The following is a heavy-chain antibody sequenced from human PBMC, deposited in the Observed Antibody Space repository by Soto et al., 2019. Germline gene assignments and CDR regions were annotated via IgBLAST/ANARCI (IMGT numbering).Heavy chain of an antibody. CDR1: SGSISSSNW. CDR3: ACQVGYYMGV. Sequence: SETLSLTCAVSSGSISSSNWWSWVRQPPGKGLEWIGEIHHSGSSNYIPSLKSRVTISVDKSKNQFSLNLSSVTAADTAVYYCACQVGYYMGVWGKGTTVTVSS. CDR2: IHHSGSS. D-gene: IGHD1-26*01. V-gene: IGHV4-4*02. J-gene: IGHJ6*03.